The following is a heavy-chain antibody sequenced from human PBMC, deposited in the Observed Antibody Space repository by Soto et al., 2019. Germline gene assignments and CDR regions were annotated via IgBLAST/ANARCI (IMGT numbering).Heavy chain of an antibody. V-gene: IGHV4-31*02. CDR2: IYYSGST. D-gene: IGHD4-17*01. J-gene: IGHJ6*02. CDR3: PRDKATVTRGYYYYGMDV. Sequence: ILCLPWTVSCGSISSGGYYWSWIRQRPGKGLEWIGYIYYSGSTYYNPSLKSRVTISVDTSKNQFSLKLSSVTAADTAVYYCPRDKATVTRGYYYYGMDVWGQGTTLTVSS. CDR1: CGSISSGGYY.